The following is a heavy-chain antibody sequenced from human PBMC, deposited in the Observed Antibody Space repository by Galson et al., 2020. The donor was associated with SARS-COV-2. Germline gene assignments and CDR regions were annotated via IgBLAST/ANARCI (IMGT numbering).Heavy chain of an antibody. Sequence: SETLSLTCAVSDASIRSGGYSWSWIRQPAGKGLEWIGYLYNSGGTLYNPSLKSRVSISVDTSKNQFSQKLSSVTAADTAVYYCARGEYESSAAYYQLDCWGQGTLVTVSS. CDR1: DASIRSGGYS. CDR2: LYNSGGT. V-gene: IGHV4-30-4*07. CDR3: ARGEYESSAAYYQLDC. J-gene: IGHJ4*02. D-gene: IGHD3-22*01.